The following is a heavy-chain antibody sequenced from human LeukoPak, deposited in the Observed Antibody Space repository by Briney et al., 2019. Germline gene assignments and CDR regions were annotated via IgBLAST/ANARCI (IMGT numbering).Heavy chain of an antibody. CDR2: IIPIFGTA. CDR3: ARDLGIDYYDTSGYYTGTLYFFDY. V-gene: IGHV1-69*13. CDR1: GGTFISYA. Sequence: SVKVSCKASGGTFISYAISWVRQAPGQGLEWMGGIIPIFGTANYAQKFQGRVTITADESTSTAYMELSSLRSEDTAVYYCARDLGIDYYDTSGYYTGTLYFFDYWGQGTLVTVSS. J-gene: IGHJ4*02. D-gene: IGHD3-22*01.